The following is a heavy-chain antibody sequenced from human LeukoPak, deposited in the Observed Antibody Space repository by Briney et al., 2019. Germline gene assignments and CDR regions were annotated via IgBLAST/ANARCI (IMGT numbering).Heavy chain of an antibody. CDR3: ARFAAGGSYYYYMDV. D-gene: IGHD6-25*01. CDR2: ISSSSSTI. V-gene: IGHV3-48*04. CDR1: GFTFSSYS. Sequence: GGSLRLSCAASGFTFSSYSMNWVRQTPGKGLEWVSYISSSSSTIYYADSVKGRFTISRDNAKNSLYLQMNSLRAEDTAVYYCARFAAGGSYYYYMDVWGKGTTVTVSS. J-gene: IGHJ6*03.